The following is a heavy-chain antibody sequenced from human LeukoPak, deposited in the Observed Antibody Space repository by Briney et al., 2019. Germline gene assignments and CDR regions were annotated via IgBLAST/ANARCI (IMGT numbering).Heavy chain of an antibody. V-gene: IGHV4-34*01. CDR1: GGSFSGYY. D-gene: IGHD3-3*01. CDR3: ARGTRITIFGVPLFEASDY. CDR2: INHSGST. J-gene: IGHJ4*02. Sequence: PSETLSLTCAVYGGSFSGYYWSWIRQPPGKGLEWIGEINHSGSTNYNPSLKSRVTISVDTSKNQFSLKLSSVTAADTAVYYCARGTRITIFGVPLFEASDYWGQGTLVTVSS.